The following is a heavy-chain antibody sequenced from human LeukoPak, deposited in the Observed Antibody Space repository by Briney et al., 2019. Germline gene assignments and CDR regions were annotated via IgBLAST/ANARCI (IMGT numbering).Heavy chain of an antibody. V-gene: IGHV3-7*01. Sequence: PGGFLRLSCAAAGCNFSSYWMTWVRQAPGKGLEWVANIKQDGTEKYYVDSVKGRFTISRDNAKNSLYLQMNSLRAEDTAVYYCARDLAIAARPAFDYWGQGTLVTVSS. CDR3: ARDLAIAARPAFDY. J-gene: IGHJ4*02. CDR1: GCNFSSYW. CDR2: IKQDGTEK. D-gene: IGHD6-6*01.